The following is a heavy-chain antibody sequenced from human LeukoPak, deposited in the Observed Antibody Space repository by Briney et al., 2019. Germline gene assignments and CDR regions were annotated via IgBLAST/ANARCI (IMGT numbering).Heavy chain of an antibody. V-gene: IGHV3-23*01. J-gene: IGHJ4*02. D-gene: IGHD5-12*01. CDR3: AKGRATGWLVYFDY. Sequence: GGSLRLSCAASGFNFDDYVMSWVRQAPGKGLEWVSAISGSGGSTYYADSVKGRFTISRDNSKNTLYLQMNSLRAEDTAVYYCAKGRATGWLVYFDYWGQGTLVTVSS. CDR2: ISGSGGST. CDR1: GFNFDDYV.